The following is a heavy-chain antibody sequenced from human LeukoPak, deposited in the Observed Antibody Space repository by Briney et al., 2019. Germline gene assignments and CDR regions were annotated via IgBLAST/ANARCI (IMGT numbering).Heavy chain of an antibody. CDR2: IKQDGSEK. Sequence: GGSLRLSCAASGFTFSEYWMSWVRQAPGKGLEWVANIKQDGSEKYYVDSVKGRFTISRDNSKNTLYLQMNSLRAEDTAVYYCAKDRIAVAGWVGAFDIWGQGTMVTVSS. V-gene: IGHV3-7*03. CDR1: GFTFSEYW. D-gene: IGHD6-19*01. CDR3: AKDRIAVAGWVGAFDI. J-gene: IGHJ3*02.